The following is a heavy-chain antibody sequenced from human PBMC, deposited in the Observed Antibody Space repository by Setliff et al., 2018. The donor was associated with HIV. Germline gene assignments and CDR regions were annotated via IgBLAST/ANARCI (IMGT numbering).Heavy chain of an antibody. Sequence: ETLSLTCAVSGGSLSGYYWTWIRQTPEKGLQWIGEINDGGNTNDSPSLKSRVSMSVDTSKNQFSLRLISVTAADTAVYYCARRPISPFTLTTGMLDPWGQGIRVTVSS. CDR3: ARRPISPFTLTTGMLDP. CDR1: GGSLSGYY. J-gene: IGHJ5*02. CDR2: INDGGNT. V-gene: IGHV4-34*01. D-gene: IGHD4-17*01.